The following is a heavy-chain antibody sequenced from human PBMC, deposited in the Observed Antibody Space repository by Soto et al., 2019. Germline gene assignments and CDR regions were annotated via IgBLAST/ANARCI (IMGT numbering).Heavy chain of an antibody. D-gene: IGHD6-6*01. CDR2: IIPIFGTA. CDR3: ARDSARLYYYYGMDV. CDR1: GGTFSSYA. Sequence: SVKVSCKASGGTFSSYAISWVRQAPGQGLEWMGGIIPIFGTANYAQKFQGRVTITADKSTSTAYMELSSLRSEDTAVYYCARDSARLYYYYGMDVWGQGTTVTVSS. V-gene: IGHV1-69*06. J-gene: IGHJ6*02.